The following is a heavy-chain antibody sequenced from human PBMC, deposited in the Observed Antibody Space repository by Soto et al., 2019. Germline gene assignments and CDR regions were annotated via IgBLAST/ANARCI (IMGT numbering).Heavy chain of an antibody. CDR1: GFIFTRYS. CDR2: ISSTTKYI. J-gene: IGHJ4*02. D-gene: IGHD1-26*01. Sequence: EVQLVESGGGLVKPGGSLRLSCAASGFIFTRYSMNWVRQAPGKGLEWVSSISSTTKYIYYGDSMKGRFTIYRENAKNSLYLEMNSLRAEDTAVYYCARESEELTSNFDYWGQGTLVTVSS. V-gene: IGHV3-21*06. CDR3: ARESEELTSNFDY.